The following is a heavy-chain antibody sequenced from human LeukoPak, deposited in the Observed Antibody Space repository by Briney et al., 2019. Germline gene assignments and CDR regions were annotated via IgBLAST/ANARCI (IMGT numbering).Heavy chain of an antibody. CDR3: ARVRSRSERMYYYYYYYMDV. CDR1: GGSISSHY. Sequence: SETLSLTCTVSGGSISSHYWSWIRQPPGKGLEWIGYIYYSGSTNYNSSLKSRVTISVDTSKNQFSLKLSSVTAADTAVYYCARVRSRSERMYYYYYYYMDVWGKGTTVTVSS. V-gene: IGHV4-59*11. CDR2: IYYSGST. J-gene: IGHJ6*03. D-gene: IGHD2-15*01.